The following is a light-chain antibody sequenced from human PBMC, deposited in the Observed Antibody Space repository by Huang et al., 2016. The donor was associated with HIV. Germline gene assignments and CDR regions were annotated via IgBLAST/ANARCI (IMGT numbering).Light chain of an antibody. CDR2: WAS. V-gene: IGKV4-1*01. CDR1: LTVLYTPNNKNY. CDR3: QQYYSTLWT. J-gene: IGKJ1*01. Sequence: DIVMTQSPDSLAVSLGERATINCKSSLTVLYTPNNKNYLAWYQQKPGQPPKLLIYWASTRESGVPGRVSGSGSGTDFTLTISSLQAEDVAVYYCQQYYSTLWTFGQGTKVEIK.